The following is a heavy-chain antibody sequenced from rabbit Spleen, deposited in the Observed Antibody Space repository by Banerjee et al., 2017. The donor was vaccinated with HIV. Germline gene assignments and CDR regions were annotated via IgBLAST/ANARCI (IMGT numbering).Heavy chain of an antibody. V-gene: IGHV1S45*01. CDR2: INSITGKT. CDR3: ARDLPDIIGWNFGF. Sequence: QEQLEESGGGLVKPEGSLTLTCKASGFSFSGKEVMCWVRQAPGKGLEWIGCINSITGKTVYATWAKGRFTISRASSTTVFLQMTSLTVADTATYFCARDLPDIIGWNFGFWGQGTLVTVS. J-gene: IGHJ3*01. CDR1: GFSFSGKEV. D-gene: IGHD1-1*01.